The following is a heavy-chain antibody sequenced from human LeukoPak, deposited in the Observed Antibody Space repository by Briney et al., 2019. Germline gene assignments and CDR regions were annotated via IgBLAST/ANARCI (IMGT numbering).Heavy chain of an antibody. Sequence: GGSLRLSCAASGLPFSSSWMSWVRQAPGKGLERVANINQDGSEEYYVDSVKGRFTISRDNAKKSLYLQMNSLRADDTAVYYCTRDEDEELVRDYWGQGTLVTVSS. CDR2: INQDGSEE. J-gene: IGHJ4*02. CDR1: GLPFSSSW. V-gene: IGHV3-7*01. D-gene: IGHD6-13*01. CDR3: TRDEDEELVRDY.